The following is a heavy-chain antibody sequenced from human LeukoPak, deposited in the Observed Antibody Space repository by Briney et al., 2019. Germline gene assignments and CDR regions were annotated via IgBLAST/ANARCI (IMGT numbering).Heavy chain of an antibody. CDR3: AKDREVGASIYYYYMDV. D-gene: IGHD1-26*01. CDR2: IRYDGSDK. Sequence: GGSLRLSCAASGFTFSSYGMHWVRQAPGKGLEWVAFIRYDGSDKYYADSVKGRFTISRDNSKSTLYLQMSSLRAEDTAVYNCAKDREVGASIYYYYMDVWGKGTTVTISS. V-gene: IGHV3-30*02. CDR1: GFTFSSYG. J-gene: IGHJ6*03.